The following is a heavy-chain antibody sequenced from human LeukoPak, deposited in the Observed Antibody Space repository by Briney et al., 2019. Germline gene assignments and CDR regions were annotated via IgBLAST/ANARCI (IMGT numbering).Heavy chain of an antibody. CDR1: GYTLTELS. V-gene: IGHV1-24*01. CDR3: ATVSDFWSGSKRRGMDV. CDR2: FDPEDGET. J-gene: IGHJ6*02. D-gene: IGHD3-3*01. Sequence: ASVKVSCTVSGYTLTELSMHWVRQAPGKGLEWMGGFDPEDGETIYAQKFQGRVTMTEDTSTDTAYMELSSLRSEDTAVYYCATVSDFWSGSKRRGMDVWGQGTTVTVSS.